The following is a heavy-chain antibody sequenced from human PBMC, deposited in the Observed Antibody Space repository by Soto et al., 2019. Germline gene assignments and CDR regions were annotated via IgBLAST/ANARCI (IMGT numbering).Heavy chain of an antibody. CDR1: GGTFSSYT. V-gene: IGHV1-69*02. CDR2: IIPILGIA. J-gene: IGHJ3*02. D-gene: IGHD5-18*01. Sequence: QVQLVQSGAEVKKPGSSVKVSCKASGGTFSSYTISWVRQAPGQGLEWMGRIIPILGIANYAQKFQGRVTITADKSTSTSYMELSSLRSEDTGVYYCARGSYGHKYDAFDIWGQGTMVTVSS. CDR3: ARGSYGHKYDAFDI.